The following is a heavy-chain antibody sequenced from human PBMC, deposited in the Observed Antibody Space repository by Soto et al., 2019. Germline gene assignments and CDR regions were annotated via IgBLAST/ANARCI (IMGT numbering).Heavy chain of an antibody. V-gene: IGHV2-70*04. CDR2: IDWDDGK. CDR1: GFSLRTTGMR. Sequence: TQTLTLTCTFSGFSLRTTGMRVSWIRQPPGKALEWLARIDWDDGKFYSTSLKTRLSISKDTSKNQVVLTITNMDPVDTATYYCTRGLSRTNAFDIWGQGTMVTVSS. D-gene: IGHD2-21*01. CDR3: TRGLSRTNAFDI. J-gene: IGHJ3*02.